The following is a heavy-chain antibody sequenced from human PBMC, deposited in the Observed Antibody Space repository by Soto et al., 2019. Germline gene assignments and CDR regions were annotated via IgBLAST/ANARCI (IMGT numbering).Heavy chain of an antibody. V-gene: IGHV5-51*01. CDR3: AGAWSGSYRLEYYGMDV. Sequence: PGESLKISCKGSGYSFTSYWIAWVRQMPGKGLEWMGIIYPGDSDARYSPSFQGQVTMAADKSVSTAYLQWSSLKASDTAMYYWAGAWSGSYRLEYYGMDVWGQGTTVTVSS. CDR1: GYSFTSYW. D-gene: IGHD3-10*01. CDR2: IYPGDSDA. J-gene: IGHJ6*02.